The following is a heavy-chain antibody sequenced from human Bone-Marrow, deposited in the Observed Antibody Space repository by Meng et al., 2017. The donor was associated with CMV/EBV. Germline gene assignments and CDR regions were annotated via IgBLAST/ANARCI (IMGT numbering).Heavy chain of an antibody. CDR1: GFTFSSYS. V-gene: IGHV3-21*01. Sequence: GESLKISCAASGFTFSSYSMNWVRQAPGKGLEWASSISSSSSYIYYADSVKGRFTISRENAKNSLYLQMNSLRAEDTAVYYCAGDPSGNSFDYWGQGTLVTVSS. D-gene: IGHD2-15*01. CDR2: ISSSSSYI. CDR3: AGDPSGNSFDY. J-gene: IGHJ4*02.